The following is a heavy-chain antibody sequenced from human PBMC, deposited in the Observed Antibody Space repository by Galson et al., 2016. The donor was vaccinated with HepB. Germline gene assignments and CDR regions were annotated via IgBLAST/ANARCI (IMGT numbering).Heavy chain of an antibody. Sequence: SLRLSCAASGFTFSSYGMSWVRQAAGEGLEWVSSISSNGGGTYYADSVKGRFTISRDNSASTLYLQMNSLRAEDTAVYYCVRASGWISDYWGQGTLVSVSS. CDR3: VRASGWISDY. J-gene: IGHJ4*02. D-gene: IGHD1-1*01. CDR1: GFTFSSYG. V-gene: IGHV3-23*01. CDR2: ISSNGGGT.